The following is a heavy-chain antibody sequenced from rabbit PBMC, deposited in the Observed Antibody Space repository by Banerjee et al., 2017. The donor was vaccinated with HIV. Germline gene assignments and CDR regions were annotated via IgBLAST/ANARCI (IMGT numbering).Heavy chain of an antibody. CDR2: IYTGDAST. V-gene: IGHV1S40*01. J-gene: IGHJ4*01. CDR1: GFSFSSSYW. CDR3: ARGSSDWFWFHYFNL. D-gene: IGHD3-1*01. Sequence: QSLEESGGDLVQPEGSLTLTCTASGFSFSSSYWMSWVRQAPGKGLEWIACIYTGDASTYYASWAKGRFTISTTSSTTVTLQMTSLTAADTATYFCARGSSDWFWFHYFNLWGPGTLVTVS.